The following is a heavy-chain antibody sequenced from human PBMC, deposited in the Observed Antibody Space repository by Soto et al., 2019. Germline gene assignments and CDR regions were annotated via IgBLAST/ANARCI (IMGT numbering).Heavy chain of an antibody. J-gene: IGHJ4*02. CDR1: GFTLSNYA. V-gene: IGHV3-23*01. D-gene: IGHD3-16*01. CDR2: FSGSGGTT. Sequence: VQLLESGGGLVQPGGSLRLSCAVSGFTLSNYAMTWVRQAPGKGLEWVSAFSGSGGTTYYADSVKGRFTISRDNSKNTLYLQMNSLKAEDTAIYYCAKDHDWGSYYRALDYWGQGTQVTVSS. CDR3: AKDHDWGSYYRALDY.